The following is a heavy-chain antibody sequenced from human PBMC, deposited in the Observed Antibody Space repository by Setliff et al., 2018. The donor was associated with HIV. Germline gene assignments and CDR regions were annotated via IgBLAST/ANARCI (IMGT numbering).Heavy chain of an antibody. D-gene: IGHD3-22*01. CDR3: XRXQDYYDSSGYSRSRAFDI. J-gene: IGHJ3*02. V-gene: IGHV4-59*01. Sequence: PSETLSLTCTVSGGSISSYYWSWIRQPPGKGLEWIGYIYYSGGTNYNPSLKSRVTMSVDTSKNQFSLNLSSVTAADTAVYYCXRXQDYYDSSGYSRSRAFDIWGQGTMVTVSS. CDR1: GGSISSYY. CDR2: IYYSGGT.